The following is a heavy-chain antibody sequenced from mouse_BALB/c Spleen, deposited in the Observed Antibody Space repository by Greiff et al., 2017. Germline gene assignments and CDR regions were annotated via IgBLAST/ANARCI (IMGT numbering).Heavy chain of an antibody. CDR2: INPYNDGT. J-gene: IGHJ2*01. CDR1: GYTFTSYV. D-gene: IGHD6-2*01. Sequence: VQLQQSGPELVKPGASVKMSCKASGYTFTSYVMHWVKQKPGQGLEWIGYINPYNDGTKYNEKFKGKATLTSDKSSSTAYMQLSSLTSEDSAVYYSARDGVRVSFDYWGQGTTLTVSS. V-gene: IGHV1-14*01. CDR3: ARDGVRVSFDY.